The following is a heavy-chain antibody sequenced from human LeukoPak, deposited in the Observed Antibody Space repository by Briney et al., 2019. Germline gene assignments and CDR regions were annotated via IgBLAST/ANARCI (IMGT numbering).Heavy chain of an antibody. CDR2: ISSSSSYI. D-gene: IGHD3-22*01. Sequence: GGSLRLSCAASGFTFSSYSMNWVRQAPGKGLEWVSCISSSSSYIYYADSVKGRFTISRDNAKNSLYLQMNSLRAEDTAVYYRARQLRRYYYDTSGYNDWGQGTLVTVSS. J-gene: IGHJ4*02. CDR3: ARQLRRYYYDTSGYND. CDR1: GFTFSSYS. V-gene: IGHV3-21*01.